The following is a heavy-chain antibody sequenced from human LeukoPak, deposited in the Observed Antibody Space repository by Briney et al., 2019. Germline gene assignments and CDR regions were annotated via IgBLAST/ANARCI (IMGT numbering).Heavy chain of an antibody. D-gene: IGHD2-15*01. J-gene: IGHJ6*02. V-gene: IGHV3-30*18. Sequence: PGGSLRLSCAASGFTFSSCGMHWVCQAPGKGLEWVAVISYDGSNKYYADSVKGRFTISRDNSKNTLYLQMNSLRAEDTAVYYCAKGRCVNYYYYGMDVWGQGTTVTVSS. CDR2: ISYDGSNK. CDR3: AKGRCVNYYYYGMDV. CDR1: GFTFSSCG.